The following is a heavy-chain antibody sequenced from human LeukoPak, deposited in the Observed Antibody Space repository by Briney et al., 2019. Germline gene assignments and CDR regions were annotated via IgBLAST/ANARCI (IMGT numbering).Heavy chain of an antibody. J-gene: IGHJ4*02. V-gene: IGHV1-69*04. D-gene: IGHD6-13*01. Sequence: GASVKVSCKASGGTFSSYAISWVRQAPGQGLEWMGRIIPILGIANYAQKFQGRVTITAGKSTSTAYMELSSLRSEDTAVYYCARLHTGYQSDYWGQGTLVTVSS. CDR3: ARLHTGYQSDY. CDR2: IIPILGIA. CDR1: GGTFSSYA.